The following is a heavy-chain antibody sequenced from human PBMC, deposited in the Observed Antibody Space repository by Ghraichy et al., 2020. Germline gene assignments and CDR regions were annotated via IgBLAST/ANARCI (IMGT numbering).Heavy chain of an antibody. CDR3: AKQCGHCSSTSCSCLDP. CDR2: ISGSGGST. CDR1: GFTFSSYA. J-gene: IGHJ5*02. V-gene: IGHV3-23*01. D-gene: IGHD2-2*01. Sequence: GGSLRLSCAASGFTFSSYAMSWVRQAPGKGLEWVSAISGSGGSTYYADSVKGRFTISRDNSKNTLYLQMNSLRAEDTAVYYCAKQCGHCSSTSCSCLDPWGQGTLVTVSS.